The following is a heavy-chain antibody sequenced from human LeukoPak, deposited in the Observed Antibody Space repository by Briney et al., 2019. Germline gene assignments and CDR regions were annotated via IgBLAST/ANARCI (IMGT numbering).Heavy chain of an antibody. Sequence: SETLSLTCTVSGASISSYYWSWIRQPPGKGLEWIGYICDSGSTNYNPSLKSRVTISLDTSMNQFSLKLSSVTAADTAVYYCASLTGTARGYWGQGTLVTVSS. D-gene: IGHD1-7*01. V-gene: IGHV4-59*08. CDR3: ASLTGTARGY. J-gene: IGHJ4*02. CDR1: GASISSYY. CDR2: ICDSGST.